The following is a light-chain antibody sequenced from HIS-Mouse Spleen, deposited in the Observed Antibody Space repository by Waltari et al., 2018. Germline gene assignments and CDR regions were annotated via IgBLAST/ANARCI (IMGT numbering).Light chain of an antibody. CDR3: QQYYSTPLT. Sequence: DIVMTQSPDSLAVSLGERATINCKSSPSVLYSANNKNYLAWYQQKPGPPPKPLIYWASTRESGVPDRFSGSGSGTDFTLTISSLQAEDVAVYYCQQYYSTPLTFGGGTKVEIK. V-gene: IGKV4-1*01. CDR2: WAS. J-gene: IGKJ4*01. CDR1: PSVLYSANNKNY.